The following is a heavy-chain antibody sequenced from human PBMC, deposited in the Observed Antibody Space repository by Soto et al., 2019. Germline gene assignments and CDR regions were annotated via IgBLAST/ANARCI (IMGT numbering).Heavy chain of an antibody. CDR2: IIPIFGTA. D-gene: IGHD2-2*01. CDR3: ARGYCSSTSCYNYYYYYGMDV. CDR1: GGTFSSYA. J-gene: IGHJ6*02. V-gene: IGHV1-69*13. Sequence: SVKVSCKASGGTFSSYAISWVRQAPGQGLEWMGGIIPIFGTANYAQKFQGRVTITADESTSTAYMELSSLRSEDTAVYYCARGYCSSTSCYNYYYYYGMDVWGQGTTVTVSS.